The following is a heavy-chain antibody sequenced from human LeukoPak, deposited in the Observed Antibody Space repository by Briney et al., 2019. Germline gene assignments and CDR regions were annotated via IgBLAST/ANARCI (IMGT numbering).Heavy chain of an antibody. J-gene: IGHJ3*02. Sequence: ASVKVSCKASGYTSTSYGISWVRQAPGQGLEWMGWISAYNGNTNYAQKLQGRVTMTTDTSTSTAYMELRSLRSDDTAVYYCAREDTAMVTDAFDIWGQGTMVNVSS. D-gene: IGHD5-18*01. CDR2: ISAYNGNT. CDR1: GYTSTSYG. V-gene: IGHV1-18*01. CDR3: AREDTAMVTDAFDI.